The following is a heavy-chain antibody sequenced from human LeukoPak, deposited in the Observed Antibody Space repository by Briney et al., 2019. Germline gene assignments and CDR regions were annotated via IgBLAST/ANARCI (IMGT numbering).Heavy chain of an antibody. CDR1: GFTFNIYA. V-gene: IGHV3-23*01. J-gene: IGHJ4*01. CDR3: ATTRPYGTTWAGAFED. Sequence: GGSLRLSCAASGFTFNIYAMSWVRQAPGKRLEWVSTVTSRGGTDYTDAVKGRFIISRDNSKNTLLLQMNSLRAEDTAVYYCATTRPYGTTWAGAFEDWGQGTPVTVSS. CDR2: VTSRGGT. D-gene: IGHD6-19*01.